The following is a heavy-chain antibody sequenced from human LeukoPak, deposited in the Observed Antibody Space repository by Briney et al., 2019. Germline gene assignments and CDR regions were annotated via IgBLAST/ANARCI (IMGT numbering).Heavy chain of an antibody. CDR1: GGSISSDSYY. CDR3: ARVGRGGMATPTFDS. CDR2: VYYSGSA. Sequence: PSETLSLTCTVSGGSISSDSYYWGWIRQPPGKGQEFIGSVYYSGSAYYNPSLKSRVTISVDTSKNQFSLKLSSVTAADTAVYYCARVGRGGMATPTFDSWGQGTLVTVSS. J-gene: IGHJ4*02. D-gene: IGHD5-24*01. V-gene: IGHV4-39*01.